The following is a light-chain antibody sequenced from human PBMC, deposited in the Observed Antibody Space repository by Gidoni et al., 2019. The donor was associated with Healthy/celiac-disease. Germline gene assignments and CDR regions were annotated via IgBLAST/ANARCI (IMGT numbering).Light chain of an antibody. V-gene: IGKV3-20*01. J-gene: IGKJ5*01. Sequence: EIVLTPSPGTLSLSPGERATLTCRASQSVSSSYLAWYQQKPGQAPRLLIYGASRRATGIPERFSGSGSGTDFTLTISRLEPEDVAVYYCQQYGSSPITFGQGTKLEIK. CDR1: QSVSSSY. CDR2: GAS. CDR3: QQYGSSPIT.